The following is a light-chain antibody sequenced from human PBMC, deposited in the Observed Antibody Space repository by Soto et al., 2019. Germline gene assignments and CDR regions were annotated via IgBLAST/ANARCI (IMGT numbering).Light chain of an antibody. CDR2: DVS. CDR3: SSYTSSTTLYV. J-gene: IGLJ1*01. CDR1: SSDIGGYND. V-gene: IGLV2-14*01. Sequence: QSVLTQPASVSGSPGQSITISCTGTSSDIGGYNDVSWYQQHPGKAPKLMIYDVSNRTSGVSNRFSGSKSGNTASLNISGLQAEDETDYYGSSYTSSTTLYVFGAGTKLTVL.